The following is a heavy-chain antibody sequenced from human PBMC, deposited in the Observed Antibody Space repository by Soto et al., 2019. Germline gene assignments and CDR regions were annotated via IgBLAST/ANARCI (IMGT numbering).Heavy chain of an antibody. V-gene: IGHV3-21*01. CDR1: AFTFSTYS. CDR3: APSPVDYGDYMGYFDY. D-gene: IGHD4-17*01. CDR2: ISSSSSYI. J-gene: IGHJ4*02. Sequence: EVQLVESGGGLVKPGGSLRLSCEASAFTFSTYSMIWVRQGPGKGLEWVSSISSSSSYIYYADSVKGRFTISRDNAKNSLYLQMNSLRAEDTAVYYCAPSPVDYGDYMGYFDYWGQGTLVTVSS.